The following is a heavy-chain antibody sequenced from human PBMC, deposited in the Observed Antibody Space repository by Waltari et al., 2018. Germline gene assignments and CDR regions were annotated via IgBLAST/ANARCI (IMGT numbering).Heavy chain of an antibody. Sequence: QVQLQESGPGLVKPSETLSLTCTVSGGSISSYYWSWIRQPPGKGLEWIGYIYYSGSTNYNPSLKSRVTISVDTSKNQFSLKLSSVTAADTAVYYCARHGTEADCTNGVCYTVRYYYYYMDVWGKGTTVTVSS. D-gene: IGHD2-8*01. V-gene: IGHV4-59*01. CDR2: IYYSGST. J-gene: IGHJ6*03. CDR1: GGSISSYY. CDR3: ARHGTEADCTNGVCYTVRYYYYYMDV.